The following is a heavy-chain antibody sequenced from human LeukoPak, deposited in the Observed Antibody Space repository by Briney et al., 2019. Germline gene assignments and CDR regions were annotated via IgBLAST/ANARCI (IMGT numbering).Heavy chain of an antibody. CDR2: INPSGGST. CDR3: ARDHEYYYGSGSYYPGGCDY. V-gene: IGHV1-46*01. CDR1: GYTFTSYY. Sequence: ASVKVSCRASGYTFTSYYMRWVRQAPGQGLEWMGIINPSGGSTSYAQKFQGRVTMTRDTSTSTVYMELSSLRSEDTAVYYCARDHEYYYGSGSYYPGGCDYWGQGTLVIVSS. D-gene: IGHD3-10*01. J-gene: IGHJ4*02.